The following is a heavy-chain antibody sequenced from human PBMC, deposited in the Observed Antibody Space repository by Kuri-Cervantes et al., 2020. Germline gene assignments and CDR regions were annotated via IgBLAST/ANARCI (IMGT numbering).Heavy chain of an antibody. J-gene: IGHJ4*02. D-gene: IGHD3-22*01. CDR1: GFTFSSYS. CDR2: ISSSSSYI. Sequence: GESLKISCAASGFTFSSYSMNWVRQAPGKGLEWVSSISSSSSYIYYADSVKGRFTISRDNSKNTLYLQMNSLRAEDTAVYYCAKDHSSDYYYFDYWGQGTLVTVSS. V-gene: IGHV3-21*04. CDR3: AKDHSSDYYYFDY.